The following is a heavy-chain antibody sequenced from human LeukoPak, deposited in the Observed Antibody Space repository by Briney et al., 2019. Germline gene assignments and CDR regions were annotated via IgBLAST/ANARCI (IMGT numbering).Heavy chain of an antibody. CDR3: ARDQFSYDSSGYYYYFDY. V-gene: IGHV1-2*04. CDR2: INPNSGGT. J-gene: IGHJ4*02. CDR1: GYTFTGYY. Sequence: ASVKVSCKASGYTFTGYYMHWVRQAPGQGLEWMGWINPNSGGTNYAQKFQGWVTMTRDTSISTAYMELSRLRSDDTAVYYCARDQFSYDSSGYYYYFDYWGQGTLVTVSS. D-gene: IGHD3-22*01.